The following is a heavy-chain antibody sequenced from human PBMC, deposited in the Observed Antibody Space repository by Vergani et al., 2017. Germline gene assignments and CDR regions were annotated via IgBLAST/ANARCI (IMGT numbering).Heavy chain of an antibody. CDR2: IYTSGST. J-gene: IGHJ4*02. Sequence: QVQLQESGPGLVKPSQTLSLTCTVSGGSISSGSYYWSWIRQPAGKGLEWIGRIYTSGSTNYNPSLKSRVTISVDTSKNQFSLKLSSVTAADTAVYYCARGGGDYEFDYWGQGTLVTVSS. D-gene: IGHD4-17*01. CDR1: GGSISSGSYY. V-gene: IGHV4-61*02. CDR3: ARGGGDYEFDY.